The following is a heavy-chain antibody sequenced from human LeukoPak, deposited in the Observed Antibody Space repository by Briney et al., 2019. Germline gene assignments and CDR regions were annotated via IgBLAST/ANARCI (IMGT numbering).Heavy chain of an antibody. CDR1: GYTFTGYY. CDR3: ARAPRGTIFGTYYYYYMDV. CDR2: INPNSGGT. D-gene: IGHD3-3*01. Sequence: ASVKVSCKASGYTFTGYYMRWVRQAPGQGLEWMGWINPNSGGTNYAQKFQGRVTMTRDTSISTAYMELSRLRSDDTAVYYCARAPRGTIFGTYYYYYMDVWGKGTTVTVSS. J-gene: IGHJ6*03. V-gene: IGHV1-2*02.